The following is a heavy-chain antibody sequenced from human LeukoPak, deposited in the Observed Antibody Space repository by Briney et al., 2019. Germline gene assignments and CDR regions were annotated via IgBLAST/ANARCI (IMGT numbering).Heavy chain of an antibody. V-gene: IGHV3-33*01. J-gene: IGHJ6*02. CDR1: GLTFSSYG. CDR2: IWYDGSNK. CDR3: AVADGGMDV. Sequence: GGSLRLSCAASGLTFSSYGMHWVRQAPGKGLEWVAVIWYDGSNKYYADSVKGRFTISRDNSKNTLYLQMNSLRAEDTAVYYCAVADGGMDVWGQGTTVTVSS. D-gene: IGHD6-19*01.